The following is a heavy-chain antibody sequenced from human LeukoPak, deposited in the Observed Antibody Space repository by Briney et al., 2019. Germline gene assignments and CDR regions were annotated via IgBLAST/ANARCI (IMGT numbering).Heavy chain of an antibody. Sequence: GGSRRLSCAASGFTFSSSTMNWVRQAPGKGLEWVSSISSSSSYIYYADSVKGRFTISRDNAKNSLFLQMNSLRAEDTAVYYCATGDDYGDYFTYYWGQGTLVPVS. J-gene: IGHJ4*02. D-gene: IGHD4-17*01. CDR2: ISSSSSYI. CDR1: GFTFSSST. CDR3: ATGDDYGDYFTYY. V-gene: IGHV3-21*01.